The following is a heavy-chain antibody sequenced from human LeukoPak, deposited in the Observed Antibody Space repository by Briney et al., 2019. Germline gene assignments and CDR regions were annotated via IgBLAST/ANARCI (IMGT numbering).Heavy chain of an antibody. J-gene: IGHJ4*02. CDR1: GGSVSSSVYY. D-gene: IGHD6-19*01. V-gene: IGHV4-39*01. CDR3: ARLRGGIAVASIQFDY. Sequence: SETLSITCTVSGGSVSSSVYYWGWIRQPPGKGLEWIGSSIYSGTTYYNPPLKSRVTISIDTSKNQFSLNLSSVTAADTAVYYCARLRGGIAVASIQFDYWGQGTLVTVSS. CDR2: SIYSGTT.